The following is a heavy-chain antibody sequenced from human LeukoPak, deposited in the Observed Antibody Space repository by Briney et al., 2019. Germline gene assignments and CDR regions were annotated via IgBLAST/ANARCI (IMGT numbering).Heavy chain of an antibody. CDR1: GGSISSSSYY. Sequence: SETLSLTCTVSGGSISSSSYYWGWIRQPPGKGLEWIGSIYYSGSTYYNPSLKSRVTISVDTSKNQFSLKLSSVTAADTAVYYCARGDIVVVVAATSNWFDPWGQGTLVTVSS. CDR2: IYYSGST. D-gene: IGHD2-15*01. V-gene: IGHV4-39*07. CDR3: ARGDIVVVVAATSNWFDP. J-gene: IGHJ5*02.